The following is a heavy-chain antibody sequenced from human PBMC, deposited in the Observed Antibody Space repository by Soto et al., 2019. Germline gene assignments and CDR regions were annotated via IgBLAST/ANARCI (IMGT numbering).Heavy chain of an antibody. CDR1: GASISSGDYA. CDR2: IYNSGGS. D-gene: IGHD3-16*01. J-gene: IGHJ4*02. CDR3: ARGDKNNDYYVDH. V-gene: IGHV4-30-2*01. Sequence: QLQLQESGSGLVKPSQTLSLTCVVSGASISSGDYAWNWVRQPPGKGLEWLGYIYNSGGSYYNPSLKGRVTISLDRSKNHFSLRLNSVTAADTALYFCARGDKNNDYYVDHWGQGTLVTVTS.